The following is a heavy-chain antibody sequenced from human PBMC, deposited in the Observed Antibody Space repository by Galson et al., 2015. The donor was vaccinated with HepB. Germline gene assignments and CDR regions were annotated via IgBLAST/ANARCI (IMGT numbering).Heavy chain of an antibody. CDR3: ARGPTVVTRGHVFFYYGMDV. J-gene: IGHJ6*02. CDR2: IIPIFGTA. V-gene: IGHV1-69*13. Sequence: SVKVSCKASGGTFSGDVMSWVRQAPGQGLEWMGGIIPIFGTANYTQKFQGRVTISADEATSTAYMEVRSLRSEDTAVYYCARGPTVVTRGHVFFYYGMDVWGQGTTLTVSS. CDR1: GGTFSGDV. D-gene: IGHD4-23*01.